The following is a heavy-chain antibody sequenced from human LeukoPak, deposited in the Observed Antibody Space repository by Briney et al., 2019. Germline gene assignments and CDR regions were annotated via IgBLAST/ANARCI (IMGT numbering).Heavy chain of an antibody. CDR1: GFIFSSYS. J-gene: IGHJ5*02. Sequence: GGSLRLSCAASGFIFSSYSMNWVRQAPGKGLEWVSYISSSSSTIYYADSVKGRFTISRDNAKNSLYLQMNSLRDEDTAVYYCARGRPYGDFRGTTRNWFDPWGQGTLVTVSS. CDR2: ISSSSSTI. CDR3: ARGRPYGDFRGTTRNWFDP. D-gene: IGHD4-17*01. V-gene: IGHV3-48*02.